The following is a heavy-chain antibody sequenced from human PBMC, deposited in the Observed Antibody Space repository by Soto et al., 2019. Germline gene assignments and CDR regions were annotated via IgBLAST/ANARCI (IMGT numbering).Heavy chain of an antibody. CDR2: ISGSGGST. CDR1: GFTFSSYA. D-gene: IGHD1-1*01. CDR3: AKADSATTYYNYGMYV. Sequence: GGSLRLSCAASGFTFSSYAMSWVRQAPGKGLEWVSAISGSGGSTYYADSVKGRFTISRDNSKNTLYLQMNSLRAEDTAVYYCAKADSATTYYNYGMYVWGQGTTVTVSS. V-gene: IGHV3-23*01. J-gene: IGHJ6*02.